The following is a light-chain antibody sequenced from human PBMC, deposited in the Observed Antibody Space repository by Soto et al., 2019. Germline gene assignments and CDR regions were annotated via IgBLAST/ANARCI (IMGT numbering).Light chain of an antibody. V-gene: IGKV3-20*01. J-gene: IGKJ5*01. CDR2: GAS. CDR3: QQYGTSEII. Sequence: EIVLTQSPVTLSFSPGERATLSSRASQSVSSYLAWYQQKPGQAPRLLIFGASIRVKGIPDRFIGSGSGTDFTLTITRLEPEDFAVFYCQQYGTSEIIFGQGTRLEIK. CDR1: QSVSSY.